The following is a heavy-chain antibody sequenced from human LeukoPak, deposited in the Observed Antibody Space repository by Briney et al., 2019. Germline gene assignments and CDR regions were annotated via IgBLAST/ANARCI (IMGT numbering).Heavy chain of an antibody. CDR1: GGSISSSSYY. J-gene: IGHJ4*02. CDR2: IYYSGST. D-gene: IGHD6-6*01. Sequence: PSETLSLTCTVSGGSISSSSYYWGWIRQPPGKGLEWIGSIYYSGSTYYNPSLKSRVTISVDTSKNQFSLKLSSVTAADTAVYYCARAPYSSSSGGRDYYFDYWGQGTLVTVSS. CDR3: ARAPYSSSSGGRDYYFDY. V-gene: IGHV4-39*07.